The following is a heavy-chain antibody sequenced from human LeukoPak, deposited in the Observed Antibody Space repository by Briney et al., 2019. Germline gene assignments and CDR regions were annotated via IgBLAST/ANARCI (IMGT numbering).Heavy chain of an antibody. Sequence: SVKVSCKASGGTFSSYAISWVRQAPGQGLEWMGGIIPIFGTANYAQKFQGRVTITADKSTSTAYMELSSLRSDDTAVYYCARVYYYDSSGPTLDYWGQGTLVTVSS. D-gene: IGHD3-22*01. CDR2: IIPIFGTA. V-gene: IGHV1-69*06. J-gene: IGHJ4*02. CDR3: ARVYYYDSSGPTLDY. CDR1: GGTFSSYA.